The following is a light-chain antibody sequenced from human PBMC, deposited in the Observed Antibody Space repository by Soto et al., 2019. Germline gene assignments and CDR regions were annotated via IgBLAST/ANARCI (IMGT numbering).Light chain of an antibody. J-gene: IGLJ1*01. V-gene: IGLV1-40*01. CDR2: VSR. CDR1: SSNIGAGYD. Sequence: QSVLTQPPSVSGAPGQRVTISCSGSSSNIGAGYDVHWYQQLPGTAPRLLIYVSRNRPSGVSNRFSGSNSGSTASLTISGLQAEDEADYYCCSYVGATTYVFGTGTKLTVL. CDR3: CSYVGATTYV.